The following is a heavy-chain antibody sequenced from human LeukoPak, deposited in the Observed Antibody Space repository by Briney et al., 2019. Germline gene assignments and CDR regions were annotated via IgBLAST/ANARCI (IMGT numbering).Heavy chain of an antibody. J-gene: IGHJ4*02. CDR2: ISSNGGST. D-gene: IGHD2-2*01. CDR3: ARDGLDCSSTSCYGDY. Sequence: GGSLRLSCAASGFTFSSYAMHWVRQARGEGLEYVSAISSNGGSTYYANSVKGRFTISRDNSKNTLYLQMGSLRAEDMAVYYRARDGLDCSSTSCYGDYWGQGTLVTVSS. V-gene: IGHV3-64*01. CDR1: GFTFSSYA.